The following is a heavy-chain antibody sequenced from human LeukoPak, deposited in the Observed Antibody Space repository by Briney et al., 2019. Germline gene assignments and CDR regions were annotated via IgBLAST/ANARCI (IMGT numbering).Heavy chain of an antibody. CDR3: ERGQWLVSHWYFDL. CDR1: GFTLSTYW. CDR2: INSDGSST. J-gene: IGHJ2*01. Sequence: PGGSLRLSCAASGFTLSTYWMHWVRQAPGKGLVWVARINSDGSSTNYADSVKGRFTISRDNAKNTLSLQMNSLRAEDTAVYYCERGQWLVSHWYFDLWGRGTLVTVSS. D-gene: IGHD6-19*01. V-gene: IGHV3-74*01.